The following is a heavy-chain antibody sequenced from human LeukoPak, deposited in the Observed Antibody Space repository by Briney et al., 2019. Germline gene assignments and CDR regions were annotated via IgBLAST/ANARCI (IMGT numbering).Heavy chain of an antibody. Sequence: SGPTLVKPTQTLTLACTFSGFSLSTSGVGVGWTRQPPGKALEWLALIYWNDDKRYSPSLKSRLTITKDTSKNQVVLTMTNMDPVDTATYYCAHTYYSSGTFDYWGQGTLVTVSS. V-gene: IGHV2-5*01. J-gene: IGHJ4*02. CDR1: GFSLSTSGVG. CDR2: IYWNDDK. D-gene: IGHD6-19*01. CDR3: AHTYYSSGTFDY.